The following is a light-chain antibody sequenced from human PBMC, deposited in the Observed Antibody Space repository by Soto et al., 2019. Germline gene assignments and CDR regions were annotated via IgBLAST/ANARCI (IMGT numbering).Light chain of an antibody. V-gene: IGKV3-15*01. CDR3: QRYNNWPLT. Sequence: EVVLTQSPATLSVSPGEVVTLSCRASQGICDTLAWYQHKPGQTPRLLIYDTSARATGVPARFSGSRSGPEFTLTINSLQSEDFAIYYCQRYNNWPLTFGGGTKVESK. J-gene: IGKJ4*01. CDR1: QGICDT. CDR2: DTS.